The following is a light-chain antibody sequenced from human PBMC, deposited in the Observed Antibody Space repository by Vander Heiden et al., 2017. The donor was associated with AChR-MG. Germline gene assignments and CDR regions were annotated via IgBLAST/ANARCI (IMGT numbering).Light chain of an antibody. CDR2: TTS. CDR1: QSISSY. V-gene: IGKV1-39*01. J-gene: IGKJ2*01. CDR3: QQSYNTRYT. Sequence: DIRMTQSPSSLSASVGDRVTITCRASQSISSYVNWYQQKPGKAPKLLIYTTSSLQSGVPSRFSGSGSGTDFTLTITNLQPEDFATYYCQQSYNTRYTFGQGTKLEIK.